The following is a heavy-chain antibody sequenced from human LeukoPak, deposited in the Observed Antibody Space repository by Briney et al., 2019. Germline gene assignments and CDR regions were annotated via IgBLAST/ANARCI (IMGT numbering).Heavy chain of an antibody. CDR2: IYHSGST. CDR1: GGSISSGGYS. J-gene: IGHJ3*02. V-gene: IGHV4-30-2*01. CDR3: ARDYSSSSRTFDI. D-gene: IGHD6-6*01. Sequence: SETLSLTCAVSGGSISSGGYSWSWIRQPPGKGLEWIGYIYHSGSTYYNPSLKSRVTISVDRSKNQFSLKLSSVTAADTAVYYCARDYSSSSRTFDIWGQGTMVTVSS.